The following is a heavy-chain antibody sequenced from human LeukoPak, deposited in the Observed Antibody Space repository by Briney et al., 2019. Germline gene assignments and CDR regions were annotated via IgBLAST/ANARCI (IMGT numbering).Heavy chain of an antibody. V-gene: IGHV1-69*05. CDR3: EATGYCSSTSCSHFDY. Sequence: SVRVSCKASGGTFSSYAISWVRQAPGQGLEWMGGIIPIFGTANYAQKFQGRVTITTDESTSTAYMELSSLRSEDTAVYYCEATGYCSSTSCSHFDYWGQGTLVTVSS. J-gene: IGHJ4*02. CDR2: IIPIFGTA. D-gene: IGHD2-2*01. CDR1: GGTFSSYA.